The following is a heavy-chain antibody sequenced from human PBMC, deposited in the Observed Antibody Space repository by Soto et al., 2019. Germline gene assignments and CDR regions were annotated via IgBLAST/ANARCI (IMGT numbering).Heavy chain of an antibody. CDR3: ARLPQQGYCSSTSCFQYYFDY. V-gene: IGHV5-51*01. CDR1: GYSFTSYW. Sequence: PGESLKISCKGSGYSFTSYWIGWARQMPGKGLEWMGIIYPGDSDTRYSPSFQGQVTISADKSISTAYLQWSSLKASDTAMYYCARLPQQGYCSSTSCFQYYFDYWGQGTLVTVSS. CDR2: IYPGDSDT. D-gene: IGHD2-2*01. J-gene: IGHJ4*02.